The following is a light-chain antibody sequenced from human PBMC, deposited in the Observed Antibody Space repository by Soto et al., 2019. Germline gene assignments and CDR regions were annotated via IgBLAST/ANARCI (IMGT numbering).Light chain of an antibody. CDR3: QQTNSKPWT. Sequence: DIQMTQSPSSLSASVGDRVTITCRASQTMNNYLNWYQQKPGKAPKLLIYAASSLQSGVPSRFSGSGFGTDFTLTITSLRPEDFATYYCQQTNSKPWTFGQGTRVEIK. V-gene: IGKV1-39*01. J-gene: IGKJ1*01. CDR1: QTMNNY. CDR2: AAS.